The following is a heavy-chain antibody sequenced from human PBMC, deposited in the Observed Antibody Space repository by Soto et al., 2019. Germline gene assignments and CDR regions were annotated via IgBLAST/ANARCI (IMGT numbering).Heavy chain of an antibody. D-gene: IGHD2-2*01. CDR2: ISGSGAYT. V-gene: IGHV3-23*01. J-gene: IGHJ4*02. Sequence: VQLLESGGGSVQPGGSLRLSCAASGFTFSSYAMTWVRQAPGKGLEWVSAISGSGAYTYYANSVKGRFTISRDNSKNTLYLQLNRLRAEDTAVYYCAKYGCSSTSCQCDYWGQGTRVTVSS. CDR3: AKYGCSSTSCQCDY. CDR1: GFTFSSYA.